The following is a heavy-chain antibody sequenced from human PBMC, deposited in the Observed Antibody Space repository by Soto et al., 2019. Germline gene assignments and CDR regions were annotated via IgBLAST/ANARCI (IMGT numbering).Heavy chain of an antibody. CDR2: TRNKANSYTT. CDR3: ARVWSGSGSYYTDY. D-gene: IGHD3-10*01. CDR1: GFTFSDHY. J-gene: IGHJ4*02. Sequence: EVQLVESGGGLVQPGGSLRLSCAASGFTFSDHYMDWVRQAPGKGLEWVGRTRNKANSYTTEYAASVKGRFTISRDDSKNSLYLQMNSLKTEDTAVYYCARVWSGSGSYYTDYWGQGTLVTVSS. V-gene: IGHV3-72*01.